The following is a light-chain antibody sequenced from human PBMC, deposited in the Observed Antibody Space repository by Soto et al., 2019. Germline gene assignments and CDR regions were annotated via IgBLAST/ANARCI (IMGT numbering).Light chain of an antibody. J-gene: IGLJ1*01. CDR3: SSYAGSKNV. Sequence: QSVLTQPPSASRSPGQSVTISCTGTSSDVGGYNYVSWYQQHPGKAPKLMIYEVSKRPSGVPDRFSGSKSGNTASLTVSGLQAEDEADYYCSSYAGSKNVFGTGTKVTVL. CDR1: SSDVGGYNY. V-gene: IGLV2-8*02. CDR2: EVS.